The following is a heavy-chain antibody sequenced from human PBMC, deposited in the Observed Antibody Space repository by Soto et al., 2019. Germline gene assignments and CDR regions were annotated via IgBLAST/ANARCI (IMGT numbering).Heavy chain of an antibody. J-gene: IGHJ4*02. CDR2: IKSRADGGT. Sequence: GVLRLSCAGFGFTFTDAYFSWVRQAPGKGLEWVGRIKSRADGGTDYSAPVKGRFTISRDDSQTSLYLQMNRLRTEDTGIYYCTTISTGGLRFLHWGQGALVTVSS. V-gene: IGHV3-15*01. D-gene: IGHD3-3*01. CDR3: TTISTGGLRFLH. CDR1: GFTFTDAY.